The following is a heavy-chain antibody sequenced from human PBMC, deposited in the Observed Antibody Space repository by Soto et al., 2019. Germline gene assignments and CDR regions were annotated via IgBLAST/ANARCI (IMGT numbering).Heavy chain of an antibody. J-gene: IGHJ6*03. CDR1: GFTFSGSA. Sequence: GGSLRLSCAASGFTFSGSAMHWVRQASGKGLEWVGRIRSKANSYATAYAASVKGRFTISRDDSKNTAYLQMNSLKTEDTAVYYCTRHPYYDFWSGPDYYYYYMDVWGKGTTVTVSS. D-gene: IGHD3-3*01. V-gene: IGHV3-73*01. CDR3: TRHPYYDFWSGPDYYYYYMDV. CDR2: IRSKANSYAT.